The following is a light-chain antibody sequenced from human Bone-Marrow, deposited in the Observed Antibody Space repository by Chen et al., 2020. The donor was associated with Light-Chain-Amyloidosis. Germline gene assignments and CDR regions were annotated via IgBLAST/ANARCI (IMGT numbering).Light chain of an antibody. CDR1: QDITGS. CDR3: QQFNTYPPWT. Sequence: IQLTQSPSSLSASVGDTVTITCRASQDITGSLAWYQQKPGKAPEVLIYAAATLQSGVPSRFSGGVSGTEFTLTISSLQPEDLATYFCQQFNTYPPWTFGQGTKVDLK. J-gene: IGKJ1*01. V-gene: IGKV1-9*01. CDR2: AAA.